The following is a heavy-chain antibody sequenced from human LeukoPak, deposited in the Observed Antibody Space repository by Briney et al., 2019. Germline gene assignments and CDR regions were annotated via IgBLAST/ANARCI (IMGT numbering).Heavy chain of an antibody. Sequence: GGSLRLSCAASGFTFSTYSMNWVRQAPGKGLEWASSISRNSRYIYYADSMRGRFTISRDNAKNSLYLQMNSMKPEDTAVYYCARVAEAAAFDSWGQGTLVTVSS. CDR1: GFTFSTYS. D-gene: IGHD6-13*01. J-gene: IGHJ4*02. V-gene: IGHV3-21*06. CDR2: ISRNSRYI. CDR3: ARVAEAAAFDS.